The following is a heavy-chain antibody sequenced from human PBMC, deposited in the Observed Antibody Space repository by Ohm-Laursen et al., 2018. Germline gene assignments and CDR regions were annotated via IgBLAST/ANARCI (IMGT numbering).Heavy chain of an antibody. CDR1: GFTFSSYG. J-gene: IGHJ4*02. CDR2: ISYDGSNK. Sequence: SSLRLSCAASGFTFSSYGMHWVRQAPGKGLEWVAVISYDGSNKYYADSVKGRFTISRDNSKNTLYLQMNSLRAEDTAVYYCANGAFGTTAEILPVYWGQGTLVTVSS. V-gene: IGHV3-30*18. D-gene: IGHD4-17*01. CDR3: ANGAFGTTAEILPVY.